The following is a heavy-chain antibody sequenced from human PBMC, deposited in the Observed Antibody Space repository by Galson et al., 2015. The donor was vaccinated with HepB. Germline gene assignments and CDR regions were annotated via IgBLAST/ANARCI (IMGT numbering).Heavy chain of an antibody. D-gene: IGHD1-7*01. J-gene: IGHJ6*03. CDR3: AKDPAGRFVVNYRGYYFDV. V-gene: IGHV3-30*18. CDR1: GFTFSNYG. CDR2: VSHDGSYK. Sequence: SLRLSCAASGFTFSNYGMHWVRQAPGKGLEWVALVSHDGSYKSYAESVKGRFTSFRDNSKGTLYLQMNSLRPEDTAVYYCAKDPAGRFVVNYRGYYFDVWGQGTTVTVSS.